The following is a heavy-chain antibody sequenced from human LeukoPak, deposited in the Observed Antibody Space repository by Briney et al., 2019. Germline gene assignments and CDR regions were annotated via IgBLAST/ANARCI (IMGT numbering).Heavy chain of an antibody. D-gene: IGHD4-17*01. J-gene: IGHJ4*02. Sequence: GGSLRLSCAASGFTFSSYGMHWVRQAPGNGLEWVAVISYDGSNKYYADSVKGRFTISRDNSKNTLYLQMNSLRAEDTAVYYCAKEATVPFDYWGQGTLVTVSS. CDR1: GFTFSSYG. CDR2: ISYDGSNK. CDR3: AKEATVPFDY. V-gene: IGHV3-30*18.